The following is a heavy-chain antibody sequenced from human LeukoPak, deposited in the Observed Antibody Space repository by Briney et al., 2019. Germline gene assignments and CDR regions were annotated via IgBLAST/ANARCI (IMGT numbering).Heavy chain of an antibody. V-gene: IGHV1-69*04. Sequence: SVKVSCKASGGTFISYTISWVRQAPGQGLEWMGRIIPVLGIANYAQKFQGRVTITADKSTSTAYMELSSLRSEDTAVYYCARDAGSYVDYWGQGTLVTVSS. CDR3: ARDAGSYVDY. CDR1: GGTFISYT. J-gene: IGHJ4*02. CDR2: IIPVLGIA.